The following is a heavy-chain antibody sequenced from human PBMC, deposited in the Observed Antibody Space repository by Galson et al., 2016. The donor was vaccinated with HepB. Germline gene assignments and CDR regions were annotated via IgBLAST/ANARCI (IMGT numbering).Heavy chain of an antibody. D-gene: IGHD1-7*01. CDR1: EFTFSNYD. CDR3: ARGTPLFLTGTDVPIYYGMDV. CDR2: ISSRSSDI. V-gene: IGHV3-21*01. J-gene: IGHJ6*02. Sequence: SLRLSCAASEFTFSNYDINWVRQAPGRGLEWVSLISSRSSDIHYADSVKGRFTIYRDNAKKSLYLQTNSLRAEDRAVYYCARGTPLFLTGTDVPIYYGMDVWGQGTTVTVSS.